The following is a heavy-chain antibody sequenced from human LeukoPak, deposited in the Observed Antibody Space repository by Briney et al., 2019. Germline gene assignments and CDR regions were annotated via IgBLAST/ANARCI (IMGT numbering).Heavy chain of an antibody. CDR3: ARGGYCSSTSCFAAFR. CDR1: GGTFSSYA. V-gene: IGHV1-69*01. J-gene: IGHJ4*02. Sequence: SVKVSCMASGGTFSSYAISWVRQAPGQGLEWMGGIIPIFGTANYAQKFQGRVTITADESTSTAYMELSSLRSEDTAVYYCARGGYCSSTSCFAAFRWGQGTLVTVSS. D-gene: IGHD2-2*01. CDR2: IIPIFGTA.